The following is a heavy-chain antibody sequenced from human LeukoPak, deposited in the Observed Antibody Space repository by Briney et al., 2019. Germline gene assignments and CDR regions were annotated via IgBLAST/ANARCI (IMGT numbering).Heavy chain of an antibody. J-gene: IGHJ5*02. CDR1: GGSFSDFY. CDR3: AGTADARGTRGIWYFHS. D-gene: IGHD3-16*01. CDR2: INHSGGT. V-gene: IGHV4-34*01. Sequence: PSETLSLTCAVYGGSFSDFYGSWIRQPPGKGLEWIGEINHSGGTNYNPSLKSRVTISADTSKKQFSLKLRSVTAADTAVYYCAGTADARGTRGIWYFHSWGQGTLVTVSS.